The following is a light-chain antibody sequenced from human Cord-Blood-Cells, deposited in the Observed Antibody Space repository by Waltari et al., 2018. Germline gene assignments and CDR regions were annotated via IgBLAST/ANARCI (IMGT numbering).Light chain of an antibody. CDR1: QSISSY. J-gene: IGKJ4*01. V-gene: IGKV1-39*01. CDR2: AAS. Sequence: DIQMTQSPSSLSASVGERVTITCRASQSISSYLNWYQQKPGKAPKLLIYAASSLQSGVPSRFSGSGSGTDFTLTISSLQPEDFATYYCQQSYSTPFGGGTKVEIK. CDR3: QQSYSTP.